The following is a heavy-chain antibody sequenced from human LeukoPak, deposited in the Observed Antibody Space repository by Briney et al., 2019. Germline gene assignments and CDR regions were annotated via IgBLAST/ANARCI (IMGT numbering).Heavy chain of an antibody. J-gene: IGHJ3*02. Sequence: GGSLRLSCAASGFTFSSYSMNWVRQAPGKGLEWVSSISSGSTYMYYADSVKGRFTISRDNAQNSMYLQMNSLRAEDTAVYYCGRVGGRSKAAKGDAFDIWGQGTLVTVSS. V-gene: IGHV3-21*01. CDR3: GRVGGRSKAAKGDAFDI. CDR1: GFTFSSYS. CDR2: ISSGSTYM. D-gene: IGHD6-6*01.